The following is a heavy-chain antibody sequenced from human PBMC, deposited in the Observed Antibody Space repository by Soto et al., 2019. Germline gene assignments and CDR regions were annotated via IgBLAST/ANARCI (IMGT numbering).Heavy chain of an antibody. D-gene: IGHD3-10*01. Sequence: ASVKVSCKASGYTFTSYGISWVRQAPGQGLEWMGWISAYNGNTNYAQKLQGRVTLTTDISTSTAYMELRSLRSDDTAVYYCAKVRVSGFGELLVLNYWGQGTLVTVSS. V-gene: IGHV1-18*01. CDR1: GYTFTSYG. J-gene: IGHJ4*02. CDR3: AKVRVSGFGELLVLNY. CDR2: ISAYNGNT.